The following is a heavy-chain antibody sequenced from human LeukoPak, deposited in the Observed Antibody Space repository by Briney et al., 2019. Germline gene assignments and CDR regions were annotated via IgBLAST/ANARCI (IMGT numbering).Heavy chain of an antibody. D-gene: IGHD4-11*01. CDR3: ARRYSNYLYYYYYMDV. J-gene: IGHJ6*03. CDR1: GGSISSSSYY. CDR2: INHSGST. V-gene: IGHV4-39*07. Sequence: PSETLSLTCTVSGGSISSSSYYSGWLRQPPGKGLEWIGEINHSGSTNYNPSLKSRVTISVDTSKNQFSLKLSSVTAADTAVYYCARRYSNYLYYYYYMDVWGKGTTVTVSS.